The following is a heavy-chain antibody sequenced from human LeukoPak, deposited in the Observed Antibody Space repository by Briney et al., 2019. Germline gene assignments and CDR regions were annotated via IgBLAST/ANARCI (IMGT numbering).Heavy chain of an antibody. CDR1: GYTFTSYG. CDR2: INPNSGGT. J-gene: IGHJ6*04. Sequence: ASVKVSCKASGYTFTSYGISWVRQAPGQGLEWRGWINPNSGGTNYAQKFQGRVTMTRDTSISTAYMELSRLRSDDTAVYYCAELGITMIGGVWGKGTTVTISS. D-gene: IGHD3-10*02. V-gene: IGHV1-2*02. CDR3: AELGITMIGGV.